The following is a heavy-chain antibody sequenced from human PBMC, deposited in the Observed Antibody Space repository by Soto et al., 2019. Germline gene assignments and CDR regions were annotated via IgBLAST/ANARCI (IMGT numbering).Heavy chain of an antibody. V-gene: IGHV2-5*02. Sequence: QITLKESGPPLVKPTQTLTLTCTFSGFSLSTNGVALGWIRQPPGQALEWLALVYWDDDKRYSPSLKSRLTITQDTSKNQVVLTMTNMHPVDTATYYCAHLLVSTLDFDYWGQGTLVTVSS. CDR3: AHLLVSTLDFDY. D-gene: IGHD2-8*02. J-gene: IGHJ4*02. CDR1: GFSLSTNGVA. CDR2: VYWDDDK.